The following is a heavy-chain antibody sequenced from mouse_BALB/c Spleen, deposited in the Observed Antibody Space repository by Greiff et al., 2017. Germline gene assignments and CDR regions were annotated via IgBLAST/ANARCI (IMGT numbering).Heavy chain of an antibody. J-gene: IGHJ4*01. CDR2: IRNKANGYTT. V-gene: IGHV7-3*02. CDR3: ARDYDYDERVYAMDY. D-gene: IGHD2-4*01. Sequence: EVQRVESGGGLVQPGGSLRLSRATSGFTFTDYYMSWVRQPPGKALEWLGFIRNKANGYTTEYSASVKGRFTISRDNSQSILYLQMNTLRAEDSATYYCARDYDYDERVYAMDYWGQGTSVTVSS. CDR1: GFTFTDYY.